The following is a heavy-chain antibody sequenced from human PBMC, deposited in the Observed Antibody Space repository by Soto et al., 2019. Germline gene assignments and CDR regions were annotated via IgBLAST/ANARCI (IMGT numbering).Heavy chain of an antibody. Sequence: ASVKVSCKASGYTFANYAMHWGRQAPGQRLEWMGWINGGNGNTKYSQKLQGRVTITRDTSASTAYMELSSLRSEDTAVYYCASRGGGTELVYNGMDVWGQGTTVTVSS. CDR1: GYTFANYA. J-gene: IGHJ6*02. D-gene: IGHD1-1*01. CDR3: ASRGGGTELVYNGMDV. CDR2: INGGNGNT. V-gene: IGHV1-3*01.